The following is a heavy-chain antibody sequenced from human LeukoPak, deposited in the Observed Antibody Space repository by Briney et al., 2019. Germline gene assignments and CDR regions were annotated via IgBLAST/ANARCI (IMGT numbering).Heavy chain of an antibody. CDR3: ARGGWRDRIRNRVRGIGYAFDI. D-gene: IGHD3-10*01. CDR2: ISGSGGST. Sequence: GGSLRLSCAASGFSFSSYVMTWVRQAPGKGLESVSVISGSGGSTYYADSVKGRFTISRDNSKNTLYLQMNSLRAEDTAVYYCARGGWRDRIRNRVRGIGYAFDIWGQGTMVTVSS. V-gene: IGHV3-23*01. J-gene: IGHJ3*02. CDR1: GFSFSSYV.